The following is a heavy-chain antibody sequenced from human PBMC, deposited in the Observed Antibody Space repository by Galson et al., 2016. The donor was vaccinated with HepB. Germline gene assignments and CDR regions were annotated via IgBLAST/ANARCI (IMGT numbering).Heavy chain of an antibody. D-gene: IGHD2-2*01. CDR1: GFTVSAYY. CDR2: IYSDDKT. CDR3: ARDCSVTSCYVGGYYFYGLDV. Sequence: SLRLSCAASGFTVSAYYMSWVRQAPGKGLEWVSVIYSDDKTYYADSVKGRFTISRDLSKNIVGLQMNTVSAEDTAVYFCARDCSVTSCYVGGYYFYGLDVWGQGTTVTVSS. J-gene: IGHJ6*02. V-gene: IGHV3-66*01.